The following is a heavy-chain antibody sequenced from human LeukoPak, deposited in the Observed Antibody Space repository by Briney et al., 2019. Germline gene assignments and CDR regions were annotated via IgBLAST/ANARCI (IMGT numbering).Heavy chain of an antibody. Sequence: PGRSLRLSCXASGFTFSXXXXXXXXQAXGKXLEXXXXXXYXGXNKYYADSVKGXXTXXRXXSKNTLYLQMNSLRAEDTAVYYCAKDGSSGYYPYAFDIWGQGTKVTVSS. D-gene: IGHD3-22*01. J-gene: IGHJ3*02. V-gene: IGHV3-30*18. CDR3: AKDGSSGYYPYAFDI. CDR2: XXYXGXNK. CDR1: GFTFSXXX.